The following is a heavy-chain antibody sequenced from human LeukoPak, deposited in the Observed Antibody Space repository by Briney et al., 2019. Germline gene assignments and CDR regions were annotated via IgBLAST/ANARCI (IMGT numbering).Heavy chain of an antibody. CDR2: IQQDGRNK. Sequence: PGGSLRLSCAASGFTFSSYWMSWARQAPGKGLEWVANIQQDGRNKYYVDSVKGRFTISRDNAKNSLYLQMNSLRAEDTAVYYCARALAYCSSTNCYTYYYYYMDVWGKGTTVTVSS. CDR3: ARALAYCSSTNCYTYYYYYMDV. D-gene: IGHD2-2*02. CDR1: GFTFSSYW. V-gene: IGHV3-7*04. J-gene: IGHJ6*03.